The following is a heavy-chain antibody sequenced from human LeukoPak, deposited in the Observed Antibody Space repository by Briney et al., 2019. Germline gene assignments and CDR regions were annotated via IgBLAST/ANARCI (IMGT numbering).Heavy chain of an antibody. J-gene: IGHJ3*02. CDR2: IIPILGIA. V-gene: IGHV1-69*04. CDR1: GGTFISYA. CDR3: AVDFWSGIIPHDAFDI. Sequence: SVKVSCKASGGTFISYAISWVRQAPGRGLEWMGRIIPILGIANYAQKFQGRVTITADKSTSTAYMELSSLRSEDTAVYYCAVDFWSGIIPHDAFDIWGQGTMVTVSS. D-gene: IGHD3-3*01.